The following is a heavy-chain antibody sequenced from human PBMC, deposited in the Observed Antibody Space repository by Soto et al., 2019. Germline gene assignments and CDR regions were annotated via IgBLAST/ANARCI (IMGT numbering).Heavy chain of an antibody. J-gene: IGHJ4*02. CDR2: INQDGSAT. CDR3: GRGGSDSPMAPGY. V-gene: IGHV3-74*01. D-gene: IGHD5-18*01. Sequence: GGSLRLSCAASGFTFSRYWMHWVRQAPGKGLVWVSRINQDGSATNYADSVKGRFTISRDNAKNTVYLQMNSLRAEDTAVFYCGRGGSDSPMAPGYWGQGTLVTVSS. CDR1: GFTFSRYW.